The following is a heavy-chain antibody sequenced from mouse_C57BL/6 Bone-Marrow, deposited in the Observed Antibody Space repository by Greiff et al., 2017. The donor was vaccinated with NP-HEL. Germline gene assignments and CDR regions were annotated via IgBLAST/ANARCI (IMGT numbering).Heavy chain of an antibody. CDR2: ISSGGSYT. J-gene: IGHJ2*01. CDR3: ARRTGYDYVDYFDY. D-gene: IGHD2-4*01. Sequence: EVKLQESGGDLVKPGGSLKLSCAASGFTFSSYGMSWVRQTPDKRLEWVATISSGGSYTYYPDSVKGRFTISRDNAKNTLYLQMSSLKSEDTAMYYCARRTGYDYVDYFDYWGQGTTLTVSS. CDR1: GFTFSSYG. V-gene: IGHV5-6*02.